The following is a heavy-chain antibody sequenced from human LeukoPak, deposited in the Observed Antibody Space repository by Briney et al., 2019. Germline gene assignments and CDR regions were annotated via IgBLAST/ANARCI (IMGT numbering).Heavy chain of an antibody. J-gene: IGHJ4*02. CDR3: AREGPVTTDGCFDY. D-gene: IGHD4-17*01. V-gene: IGHV3-7*01. CDR1: GFTFSSYW. Sequence: GGSLRLSCAASGFTFSSYWMSWVRQAPGKGLEWVANIKKDGSEKYYVDSVKGRFTISRDNAKTSLYLQMNSLRAEDTAVYYCAREGPVTTDGCFDYWGQGTLVTVSS. CDR2: IKKDGSEK.